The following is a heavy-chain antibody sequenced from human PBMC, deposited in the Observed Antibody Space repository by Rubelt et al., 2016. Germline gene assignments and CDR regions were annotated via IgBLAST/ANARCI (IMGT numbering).Heavy chain of an antibody. Sequence: QVQLQESGPGLVKPSETLSLTCTVSGGSISTYYWSWIRQPPGKGLEWIGYIYYSGSTNYNPSLKSRVTISVDTSHNQLSLKLSSVTAADTAVYYCARGSRVGPTGDYWGQGTLVTVSS. CDR3: ARGSRVGPTGDY. CDR1: GGSISTYY. CDR2: IYYSGST. V-gene: IGHV4-59*08. J-gene: IGHJ4*02. D-gene: IGHD1-26*01.